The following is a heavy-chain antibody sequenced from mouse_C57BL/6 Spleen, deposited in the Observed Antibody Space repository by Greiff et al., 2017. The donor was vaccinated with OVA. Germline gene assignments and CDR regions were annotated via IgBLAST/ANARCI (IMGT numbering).Heavy chain of an antibody. J-gene: IGHJ2*01. Sequence: EVQLQQSGPGLVKPSQSLSLTCSVTGYSITSGYYWNWIRQFPGNKLEWMGYISYDGSNNYNPSLKNRISITRDTSKNQFFLKLNSVTTEDTATYYCARRDSNYVLFDYWGQGTTLTVSS. CDR1: GYSITSGYY. D-gene: IGHD2-5*01. CDR2: ISYDGSN. V-gene: IGHV3-6*01. CDR3: ARRDSNYVLFDY.